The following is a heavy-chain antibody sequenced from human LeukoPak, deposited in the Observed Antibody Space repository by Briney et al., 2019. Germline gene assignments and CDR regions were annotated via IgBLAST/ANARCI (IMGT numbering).Heavy chain of an antibody. J-gene: IGHJ4*02. CDR2: ISSSGSTI. D-gene: IGHD1-26*01. CDR3: ARIVGATHY. CDR1: GFTFSSYE. V-gene: IGHV3-48*03. Sequence: PGGSLRLSCAASGFTFSSYEMNWVRQGPGKGLEWVSYISSSGSTIYYADSVKGRFTISRDNAKNSLYLQMNSLRAEDTAVYYCARIVGATHYWGQGTLVTVSS.